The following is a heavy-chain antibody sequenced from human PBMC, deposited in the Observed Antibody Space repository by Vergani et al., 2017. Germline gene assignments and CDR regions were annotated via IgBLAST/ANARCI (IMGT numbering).Heavy chain of an antibody. CDR1: GGTFSSYA. CDR2: IIPIFGTA. CDR3: AMSSFWSGYYSIAQYYYYYMDV. D-gene: IGHD3-3*01. J-gene: IGHJ6*03. Sequence: QVQLVQSGAEVKKPGSSVKVSCKASGGTFSSYAISWVRQAPGQGLEWMGGIIPIFGTANYAQKFQGRVTITADESTSTAYMELSSLRSDDTAVYYCAMSSFWSGYYSIAQYYYYYMDVWGKGTTVTVSS. V-gene: IGHV1-69*01.